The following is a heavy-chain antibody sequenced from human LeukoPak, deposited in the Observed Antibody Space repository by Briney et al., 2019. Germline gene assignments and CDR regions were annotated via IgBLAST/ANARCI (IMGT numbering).Heavy chain of an antibody. CDR3: ARDMLVAANRRPSYVGYYYYGMDV. D-gene: IGHD1-26*01. Sequence: SVKVSCKASGYTFTGYYMHWVRQAPGQGLEWVGGIIPIFGTANYAQKFQGRVTITADESTSTAYMELSSLRSEDTAVYYCARDMLVAANRRPSYVGYYYYGMDVWGQGTTVTVSS. J-gene: IGHJ6*02. V-gene: IGHV1-69*13. CDR2: IIPIFGTA. CDR1: GYTFTGYY.